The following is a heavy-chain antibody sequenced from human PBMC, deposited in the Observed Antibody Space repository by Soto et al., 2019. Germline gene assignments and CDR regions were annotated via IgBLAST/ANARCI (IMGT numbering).Heavy chain of an antibody. D-gene: IGHD5-12*01. J-gene: IGHJ5*02. CDR3: TIVANYH. Sequence: EVQLLESGGGLVQPGGSLRLSCAASGFTFSSFAMTWVRQAPGKGLEWVSSVSGSGGRTSYADSVKGRVTIARDNSNNTLYLQINSLRAEDTAVYYCTIVANYHWGQGTLVISSS. CDR1: GFTFSSFA. CDR2: VSGSGGRT. V-gene: IGHV3-23*01.